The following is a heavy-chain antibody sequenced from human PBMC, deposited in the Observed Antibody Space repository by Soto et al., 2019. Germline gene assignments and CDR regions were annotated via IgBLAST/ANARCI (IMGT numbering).Heavy chain of an antibody. CDR2: IYANGQT. D-gene: IGHD1-1*01. CDR1: GGAISAFL. CDR3: ARSPSTTTIRTFDI. J-gene: IGHJ3*02. Sequence: TLSLTCSVSGGAISAFLWNWIRQTPGKGLEWIGRIYANGQTKYNPSLESRVTMSVDTSKHQFSLRLNSVSAEDTAVYYCARSPSTTTIRTFDIWGQGRMVTVSS. V-gene: IGHV4-4*07.